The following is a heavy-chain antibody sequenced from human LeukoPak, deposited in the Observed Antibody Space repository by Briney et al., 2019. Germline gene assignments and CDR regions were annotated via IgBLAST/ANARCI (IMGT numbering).Heavy chain of an antibody. CDR2: IVGSGGTT. CDR1: GFTFSTYV. J-gene: IGHJ5*02. V-gene: IGHV3-23*01. Sequence: GGSLRLSCAASGFTFSTYVISWVRQAPGKGLEWVSTIVGSGGTTYYADSVKGRFTISRDNSKNTLYLQMNSLRAEDTAVYHCARDHHLLGGWLDPWGQGTPVTVSS. D-gene: IGHD5-24*01. CDR3: ARDHHLLGGWLDP.